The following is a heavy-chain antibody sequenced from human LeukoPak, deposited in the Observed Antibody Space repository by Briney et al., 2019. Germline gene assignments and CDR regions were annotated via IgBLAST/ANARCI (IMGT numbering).Heavy chain of an antibody. CDR2: IYYSGST. Sequence: SETLSLTCTVSGGSISSSSYYWGWIRQPPGKGLEWIGSIYYSGSTYYNPSLKGRDTISVDTSKNQFSLKLSSVTAAVSAVHYCAAVVKLYYDSSGSYYGSVYLFDPWGQGTLVTVSS. D-gene: IGHD3-22*01. J-gene: IGHJ5*02. V-gene: IGHV4-39*01. CDR1: GGSISSSSYY. CDR3: AAVVKLYYDSSGSYYGSVYLFDP.